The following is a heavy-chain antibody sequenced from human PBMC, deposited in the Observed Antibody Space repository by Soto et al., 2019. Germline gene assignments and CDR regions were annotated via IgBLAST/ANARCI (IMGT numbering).Heavy chain of an antibody. D-gene: IGHD2-2*01. CDR1: GGSFSGFY. CDR3: ARRARRLVPAALYYFDY. J-gene: IGHJ4*02. Sequence: SETLSLTCAVYGGSFSGFYWSWIRQPPGKGLEWIGEINHSGSTNYNPSLKSRVTISVDTSKNQFSLKLSSVTAADTAVYYCARRARRLVPAALYYFDYWAQGNLVTVSS. V-gene: IGHV4-34*01. CDR2: INHSGST.